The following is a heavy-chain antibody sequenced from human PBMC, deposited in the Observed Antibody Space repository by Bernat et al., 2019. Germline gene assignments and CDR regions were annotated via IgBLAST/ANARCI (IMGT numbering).Heavy chain of an antibody. V-gene: IGHV3-30-3*01. CDR3: ARDSSGHYYCGMDV. J-gene: IGHJ6*02. D-gene: IGHD6-19*01. Sequence: QVQLVESGGGVVQPGRSLRLSCAASGFTFSSYAMHWVRQAPGKGLEWVAVISYDGSNKYYADSVKGRFTISRDNSKNTLYLQMNSLRAEDTAVYYCARDSSGHYYCGMDVWGQGTTVTVSS. CDR1: GFTFSSYA. CDR2: ISYDGSNK.